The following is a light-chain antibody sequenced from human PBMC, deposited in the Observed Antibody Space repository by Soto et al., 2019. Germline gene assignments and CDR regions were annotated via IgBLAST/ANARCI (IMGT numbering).Light chain of an antibody. CDR1: QSISNN. CDR2: DAS. CDR3: QQYNKWPQS. V-gene: IGKV3-15*01. J-gene: IGKJ2*01. Sequence: EILMTQSPATLSVSPGESATLFCRAGQSISNNLAWYQQTPGRGPRLLIYDASTRATDIPARFSGSGSETEFTLTISNLQSEDFAVYYCQQYNKWPQSFGQGTK.